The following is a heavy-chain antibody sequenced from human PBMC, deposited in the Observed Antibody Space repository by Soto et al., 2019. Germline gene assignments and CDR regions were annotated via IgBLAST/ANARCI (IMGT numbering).Heavy chain of an antibody. CDR2: INHSGST. CDR1: GGSFSGYY. D-gene: IGHD3-10*01. V-gene: IGHV4-34*01. J-gene: IGHJ4*02. CDR3: AREWPAMVRGVITFDY. Sequence: QVQLQQWGAGLLKPSETLSLTCAVYGGSFSGYYWSWIRQPPGKGLEWIGEINHSGSTNYNPSLKSRATITQDPSNNQYSLQLSSVTDAGTAVYYGAREWPAMVRGVITFDYWGQGTLVTVSS.